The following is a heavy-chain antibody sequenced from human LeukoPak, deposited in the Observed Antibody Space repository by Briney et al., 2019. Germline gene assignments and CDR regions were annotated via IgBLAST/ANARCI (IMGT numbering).Heavy chain of an antibody. CDR1: GFTFNNYA. CDR3: AKAPRWKVQYYFDY. J-gene: IGHJ4*02. D-gene: IGHD4-23*01. Sequence: PGGSLRLSCAASGFTFNNYAMNWVRQAPGKGLEWVSVISGSGGTTYYADSVKGRFTISRDSSKNTLYLQMNSLRAEDTAVYYCAKAPRWKVQYYFDYWGQGTLVTVSS. CDR2: ISGSGGTT. V-gene: IGHV3-23*01.